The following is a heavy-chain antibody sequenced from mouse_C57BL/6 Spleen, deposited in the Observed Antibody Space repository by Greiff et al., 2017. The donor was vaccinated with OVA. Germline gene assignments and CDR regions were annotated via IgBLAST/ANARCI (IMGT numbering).Heavy chain of an antibody. V-gene: IGHV1-26*01. CDR2: INPNNGGT. CDR1: GYTFTDYY. Sequence: VQLQQSGPELVKPGASVKISCKASGYTFTDYYMNWVKQSHGKSLEWIGDINPNNGGTSYNQKFKGKATLTVDKSSSTAYMELRSLTSEDSAVYYCAQIYVGYYVAMYYWGQGTSVTVSS. D-gene: IGHD2-3*01. CDR3: AQIYVGYYVAMYY. J-gene: IGHJ4*01.